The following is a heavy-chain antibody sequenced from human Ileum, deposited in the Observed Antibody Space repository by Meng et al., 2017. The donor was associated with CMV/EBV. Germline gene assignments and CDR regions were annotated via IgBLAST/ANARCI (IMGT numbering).Heavy chain of an antibody. Sequence: ASVKVSCKASGYTFTSYGISWVRQAPGQGLEWMGWISAYNGNTNYAQKLQGRVTMTTDTSTITAYMELRSLRSDDTAVYYCARGGAVAGTTYYYYGMDVWGQGTTVTVSS. V-gene: IGHV1-18*01. J-gene: IGHJ6*02. CDR2: ISAYNGNT. D-gene: IGHD6-19*01. CDR3: ARGGAVAGTTYYYYGMDV. CDR1: GYTFTSYG.